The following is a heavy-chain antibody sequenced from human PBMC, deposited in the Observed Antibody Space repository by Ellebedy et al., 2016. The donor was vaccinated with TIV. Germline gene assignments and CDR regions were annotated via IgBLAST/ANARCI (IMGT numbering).Heavy chain of an antibody. Sequence: GGSLRLSXAASRFTFSNAWMNWVRQAPGKGLEFVSLIYSGGDTSYADSVKGRFTISRDNSKNTVYLQMNSLRDDDTAVYYCARDPPASGSGTYGWGQGTLVTVSS. J-gene: IGHJ4*02. CDR3: ARDPPASGSGTYG. CDR2: IYSGGDT. V-gene: IGHV3-53*01. CDR1: RFTFSNAW. D-gene: IGHD3-10*01.